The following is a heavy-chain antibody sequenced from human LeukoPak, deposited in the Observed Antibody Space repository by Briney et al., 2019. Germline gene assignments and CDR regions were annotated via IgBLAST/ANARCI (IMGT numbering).Heavy chain of an antibody. Sequence: GRSLRLSCAASGFTFSSYAMHWVRQAPGKGLEWVAVISYDGSNKYYADSVKGRFTISRDNSKNTLYLQMNSLRADDTAVYYCASARYCSSTSCYWGAFDYWGQGTLVTVSS. J-gene: IGHJ4*02. D-gene: IGHD2-2*01. CDR3: ASARYCSSTSCYWGAFDY. V-gene: IGHV3-30-3*01. CDR1: GFTFSSYA. CDR2: ISYDGSNK.